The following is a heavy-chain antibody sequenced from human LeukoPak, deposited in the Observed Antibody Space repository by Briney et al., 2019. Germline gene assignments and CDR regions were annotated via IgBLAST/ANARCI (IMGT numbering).Heavy chain of an antibody. D-gene: IGHD6-6*01. Sequence: PGGSLRLSCAASGFTFSSYAMHWVRQAPGKGLEWVAVISYDGSNKYYADSVKGRFTISRDNSKNTLYLQMNSLRAEDTAVYYCARGKIEQLVFPFDYWGQGTLVTVSS. CDR2: ISYDGSNK. V-gene: IGHV3-30*04. CDR1: GFTFSSYA. J-gene: IGHJ4*02. CDR3: ARGKIEQLVFPFDY.